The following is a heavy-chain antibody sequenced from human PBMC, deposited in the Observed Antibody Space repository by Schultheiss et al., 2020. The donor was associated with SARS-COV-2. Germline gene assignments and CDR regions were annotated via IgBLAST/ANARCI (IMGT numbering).Heavy chain of an antibody. V-gene: IGHV4-59*12. Sequence: SETLSLTCAVYGGSFSGYYWSWIRQPAGKGLEWIGYIYYSGSTNYNPSLKSRVTISVDTSKNQFSLKLSSVTAADTAVYYCARARAAPPLDYYYYMDVWGKGTTVTVSS. CDR2: IYYSGST. CDR3: ARARAAPPLDYYYYMDV. D-gene: IGHD2-15*01. CDR1: GGSFSGYY. J-gene: IGHJ6*03.